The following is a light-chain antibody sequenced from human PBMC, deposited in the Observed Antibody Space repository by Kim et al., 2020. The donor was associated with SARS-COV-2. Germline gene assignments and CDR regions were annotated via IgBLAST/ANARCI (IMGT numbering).Light chain of an antibody. CDR2: GAS. CDR1: QIVSSRY. J-gene: IGKJ2*01. V-gene: IGKV3-20*01. Sequence: LSPGERATLSCRASQIVSSRYLAWYQQDPGQAPRLLIYGASSRATGIPDRFSGSGSGTDFTLTISRLEPEDFAVYYWQQYGSSSFFGQGTKLEIK. CDR3: QQYGSSSF.